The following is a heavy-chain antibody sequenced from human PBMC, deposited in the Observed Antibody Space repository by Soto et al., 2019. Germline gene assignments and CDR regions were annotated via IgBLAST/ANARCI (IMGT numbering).Heavy chain of an antibody. CDR3: TKEHSNSPHNLFDP. D-gene: IGHD4-4*01. CDR2: IDSGGGST. J-gene: IGHJ5*02. CDR1: GFSFSNYA. V-gene: IGHV3-23*01. Sequence: GGSLRLSCAASGFSFSNYAMSWVRQAPGTGLEWVSAIDSGGGSTYYAASVKGRFSISRDNSMNTLYLQMNSLRAEDTAIYYCTKEHSNSPHNLFDPWGQGTLVIVSS.